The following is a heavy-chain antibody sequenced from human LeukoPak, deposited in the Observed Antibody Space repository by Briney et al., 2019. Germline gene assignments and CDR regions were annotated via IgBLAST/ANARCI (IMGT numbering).Heavy chain of an antibody. V-gene: IGHV4-4*02. Sequence: SETLSLTCTVSGGSIISINWWSWVRQPPGKGLEWIAEILHSGNTHYNPSLESRVTVTVDKSKNQFSLNRISVTAADTAVYYCARYGTKNALHVWGPGTMVKVSS. D-gene: IGHD2-8*01. CDR3: ARYGTKNALHV. J-gene: IGHJ3*01. CDR2: ILHSGNT. CDR1: GGSIISINW.